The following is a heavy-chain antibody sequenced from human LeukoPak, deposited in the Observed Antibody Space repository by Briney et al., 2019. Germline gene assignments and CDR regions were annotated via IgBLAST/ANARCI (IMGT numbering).Heavy chain of an antibody. D-gene: IGHD4-17*01. V-gene: IGHV1-2*06. Sequence: ASVKVSCKASGGTFSSYAISWVRQAPGQGLEWMGRINPNSGGTNYAQKFQGRVTMTRDTSISTAYMELSRLRSDDTAVYYCARLLNTVTADNWFDPWGQGTLVTVSS. J-gene: IGHJ5*02. CDR3: ARLLNTVTADNWFDP. CDR2: INPNSGGT. CDR1: GGTFSSYA.